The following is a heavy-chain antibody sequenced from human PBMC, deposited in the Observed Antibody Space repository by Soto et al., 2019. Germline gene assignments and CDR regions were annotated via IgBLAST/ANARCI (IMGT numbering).Heavy chain of an antibody. CDR1: GFTFSNAW. V-gene: IGHV3-15*01. CDR3: TTDVDTAMVTFGVSGSPTQTDYMDV. Sequence: PGGSLRLSCAASGFTFSNAWMSWVRQAPGKGLEWVGRIKSKTDGGTTDYAAPVKGRFTISRDDSKNTLYLQMNSLKTEDTAVYYCTTDVDTAMVTFGVSGSPTQTDYMDVWGKGTTVTVSS. CDR2: IKSKTDGGTT. D-gene: IGHD5-18*01. J-gene: IGHJ6*03.